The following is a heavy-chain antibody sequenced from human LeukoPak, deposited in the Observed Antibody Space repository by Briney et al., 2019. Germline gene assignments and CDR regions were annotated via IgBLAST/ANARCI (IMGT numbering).Heavy chain of an antibody. V-gene: IGHV7-4-1*02. Sequence: ASVKVSCEASGYTFTSYGLNWVRQAPGQGLEWMGWINTNTGNPTYAQGFTGRFVFSLDTSVSTAYLQISSLKAEDTAVYYCARSVTPQYFQHWGQGTLVTVSS. CDR3: ARSVTPQYFQH. J-gene: IGHJ1*01. D-gene: IGHD4-17*01. CDR2: INTNTGNP. CDR1: GYTFTSYG.